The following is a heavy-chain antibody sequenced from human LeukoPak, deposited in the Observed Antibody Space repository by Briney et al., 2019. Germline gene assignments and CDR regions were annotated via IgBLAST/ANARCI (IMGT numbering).Heavy chain of an antibody. Sequence: NPGGSLRLSCAASGFTFSSYGMSWVRQAPGKGLESVSSITSSSSYMYYADSVKGRFTISRDNAKNSLYLQMNSLRAEDTAVYYCARDAKAYSSSHDYWGQGTLVTVSS. J-gene: IGHJ4*02. CDR3: ARDAKAYSSSHDY. CDR1: GFTFSSYG. D-gene: IGHD6-6*01. V-gene: IGHV3-21*01. CDR2: ITSSSSYM.